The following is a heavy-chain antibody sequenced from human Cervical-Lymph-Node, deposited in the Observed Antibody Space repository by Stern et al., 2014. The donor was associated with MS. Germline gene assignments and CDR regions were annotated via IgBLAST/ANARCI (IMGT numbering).Heavy chain of an antibody. CDR2: INPDSGGT. J-gene: IGHJ4*02. CDR1: GYTVTGYY. D-gene: IGHD5-12*01. CDR3: AREEVVATMGY. V-gene: IGHV1-2*06. Sequence: QVQLVQSGAEVKKPGASVKVSCKASGYTVTGYYLHWLRQAPGQGLEWMGRINPDSGGTNYAQKFQGRVTMTRDTSNSTAYMELSRLRSDDTAVYFCAREEVVATMGYWGQGTLVTVSS.